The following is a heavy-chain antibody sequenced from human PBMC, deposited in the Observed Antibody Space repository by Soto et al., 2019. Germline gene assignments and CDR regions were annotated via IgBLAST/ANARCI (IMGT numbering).Heavy chain of an antibody. D-gene: IGHD6-13*01. Sequence: APVKGSCKASGYTFTSHYKDWVGQAPGQGLEWMGIINPSGGSTSYAQKFQGRVTMTRDTSTSTVYMELSSLRSEDTAVYYCARDWGIAAAGSYNWFDPWGQGTLVTVSS. CDR2: INPSGGST. J-gene: IGHJ5*02. V-gene: IGHV1-46*01. CDR1: GYTFTSHY. CDR3: ARDWGIAAAGSYNWFDP.